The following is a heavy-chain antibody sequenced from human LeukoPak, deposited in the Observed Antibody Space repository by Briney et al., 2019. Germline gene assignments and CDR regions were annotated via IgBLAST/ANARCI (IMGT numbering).Heavy chain of an antibody. Sequence: PGGSLRLSCAASGFTFSYYTMHWVRQAPGKGLEWVAVISYDGSNKYYADSVKGRFTISRDNSKNTLYLQMNSLRAEDTAVYYFARVLNYYDSSGYYFSYWGQGTLVTVSS. CDR2: ISYDGSNK. CDR1: GFTFSYYT. D-gene: IGHD3-22*01. CDR3: ARVLNYYDSSGYYFSY. V-gene: IGHV3-30-3*01. J-gene: IGHJ4*02.